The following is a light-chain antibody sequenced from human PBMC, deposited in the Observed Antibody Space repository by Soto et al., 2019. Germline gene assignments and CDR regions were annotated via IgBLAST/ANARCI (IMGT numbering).Light chain of an antibody. CDR3: SSYTSSSTLPYV. V-gene: IGLV2-14*01. CDR1: SSDVGGYNY. CDR2: DVS. Sequence: QSALTQPAYVSGAPGQGITISCTGTSSDVGGYNYVSWYQQHPGKAPKLMIYDVSNRPSGVSNRFSGSKSGNTASLTISGLQAEDEADYYCSSYTSSSTLPYVFGTGTKVTVL. J-gene: IGLJ1*01.